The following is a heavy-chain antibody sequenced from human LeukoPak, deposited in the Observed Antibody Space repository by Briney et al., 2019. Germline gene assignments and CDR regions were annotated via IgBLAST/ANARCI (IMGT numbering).Heavy chain of an antibody. Sequence: ASETLSLTCVVYGGSFSDYYWSWIRQPPGKGLEWIGEINHRGITNYNPSLKSRVTISVDTSKNQFSLKLSSVTAADTAVYYCARAPGYCSSTSCYLDPWGQGTLVTVSS. CDR3: ARAPGYCSSTSCYLDP. D-gene: IGHD2-2*03. CDR1: GGSFSDYY. V-gene: IGHV4-34*01. J-gene: IGHJ5*02. CDR2: INHRGIT.